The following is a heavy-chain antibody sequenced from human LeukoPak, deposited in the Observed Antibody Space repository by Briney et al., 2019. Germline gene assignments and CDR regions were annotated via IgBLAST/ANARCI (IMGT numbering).Heavy chain of an antibody. CDR2: IKQDGSVK. J-gene: IGHJ4*02. CDR1: GFIFSNNW. D-gene: IGHD3-3*02. V-gene: IGHV3-7*01. CDR3: VRTSRSISSDY. Sequence: PGGSLRLSCEASGFIFSNNWMSWVRQAPGKGLEWVANIKQDGSVKNYVDSMEGRFIISRDNAKNLLYLQMNSLGAEDTAVYYCVRTSRSISSDYWGQGTQVTVSS.